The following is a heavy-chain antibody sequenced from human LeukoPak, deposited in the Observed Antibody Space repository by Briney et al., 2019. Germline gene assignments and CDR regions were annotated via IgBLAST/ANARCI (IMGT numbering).Heavy chain of an antibody. V-gene: IGHV1-18*01. Sequence: ASVKVSCKASGYTFTSYGITWVRQAPGEALEWMGWISTYNDNTNYAQKLQGRVTMTTDTSTSTAYMELRSLRSDDTAVYYCARRYISTIFGVVIYYFDYWGQGTLVTVSS. J-gene: IGHJ4*02. D-gene: IGHD3-3*01. CDR1: GYTFTSYG. CDR3: ARRYISTIFGVVIYYFDY. CDR2: ISTYNDNT.